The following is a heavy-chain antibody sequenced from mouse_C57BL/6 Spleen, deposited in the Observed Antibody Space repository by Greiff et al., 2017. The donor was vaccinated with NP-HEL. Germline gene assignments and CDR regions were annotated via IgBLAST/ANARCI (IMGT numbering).Heavy chain of an antibody. CDR2: IRNKANNHAT. Sequence: EVMLVESGGGLVQPGFSLQLSCPASGFTFSDAWMDWVRQSPEKGLEWVAEIRNKANNHATYYAESVKGRFTISRDDSKSSVYLQMNSLRAEDTGIYYCTRAYYSNYDYAMDYWGQGTSVTVSS. D-gene: IGHD2-5*01. CDR1: GFTFSDAW. CDR3: TRAYYSNYDYAMDY. V-gene: IGHV6-6*01. J-gene: IGHJ4*01.